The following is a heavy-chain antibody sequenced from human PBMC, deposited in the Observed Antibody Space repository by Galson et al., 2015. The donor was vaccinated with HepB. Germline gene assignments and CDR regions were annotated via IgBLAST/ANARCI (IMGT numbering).Heavy chain of an antibody. CDR2: INADGDST. J-gene: IGHJ4*02. CDR3: AKAAWGSTSWFFDY. V-gene: IGHV3-23*01. CDR1: GFTFYNYA. Sequence: SLRLSCAASGFTFYNYAMSWVRQAPGKGLEWVSAINADGDSTYYGDSVKGRFTISRDNSKSTLYLQMTSLRVEDTAVYYCAKAAWGSTSWFFDYWGQGTLVSVSS. D-gene: IGHD6-13*01.